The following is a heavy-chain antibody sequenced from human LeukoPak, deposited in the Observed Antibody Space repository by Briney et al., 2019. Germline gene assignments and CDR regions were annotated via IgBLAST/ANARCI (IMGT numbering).Heavy chain of an antibody. CDR2: FDPEDGET. CDR1: GYTLTELS. D-gene: IGHD1-26*01. V-gene: IGHV1-24*01. J-gene: IGHJ3*02. CDR3: ATGVGATNAFDI. Sequence: ASVKVSCKVSGYTLTELSMHWVRQAPGKGLEWMGGFDPEDGETIHAQKFQGRVTMTEDTSTDTAYMELSSLRSEDTAVYYCATGVGATNAFDIWGQGTMVTVSS.